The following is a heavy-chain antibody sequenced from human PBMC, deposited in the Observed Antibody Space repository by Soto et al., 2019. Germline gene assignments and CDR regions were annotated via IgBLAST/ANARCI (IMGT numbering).Heavy chain of an antibody. D-gene: IGHD1-7*01. Sequence: ASVKVSCKASGYTFTDHYIHWVRQAPGQGLVWMGWINPNSGVTNFAQKFQGRVTMTRDTSISTAYMELSRLTSDDTAVYYCARKLELRGSYYYYYGMDVWGQGTTVTVSS. CDR3: ARKLELRGSYYYYYGMDV. CDR1: GYTFTDHY. CDR2: INPNSGVT. V-gene: IGHV1-2*02. J-gene: IGHJ6*02.